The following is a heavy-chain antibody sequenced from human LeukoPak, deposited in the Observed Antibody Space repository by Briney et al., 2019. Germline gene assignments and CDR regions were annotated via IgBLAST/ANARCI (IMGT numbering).Heavy chain of an antibody. J-gene: IGHJ4*02. CDR1: GGSISSYY. V-gene: IGHV4-59*01. Sequence: PSETLSLTCTVSGGSISSYYWSWIRQPPGKGLEWIGYIYYSGSTNYNPSLKSRVTISVDTSKNQFSLKLSSVTAADTAVYYCARSLLKGHPYFDYWGQGTLVTVSS. CDR3: ARSLLKGHPYFDY. CDR2: IYYSGST.